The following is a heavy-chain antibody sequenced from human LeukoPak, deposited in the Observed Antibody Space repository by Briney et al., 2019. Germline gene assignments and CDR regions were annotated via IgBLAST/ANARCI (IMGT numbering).Heavy chain of an antibody. CDR1: GFTFSSYW. CDR3: ARARDSSWDY. J-gene: IGHJ4*02. D-gene: IGHD6-13*01. CDR2: IKDDGSEK. V-gene: IGHV3-7*03. Sequence: GGSLRLSCAASGFTFSSYWMSWVRQAPGKGLEWVANIKDDGSEKYYVHSVKGRFTISRDDAKNSLYLQMNSLRAEDTAVYYCARARDSSWDYWGQGTLVTVSS.